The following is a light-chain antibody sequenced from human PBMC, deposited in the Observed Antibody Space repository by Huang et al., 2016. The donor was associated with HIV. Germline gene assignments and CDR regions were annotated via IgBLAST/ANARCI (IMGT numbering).Light chain of an antibody. CDR3: QQYNNWPRT. Sequence: EVVMTQSPATLSVSPGERATLPCRASQSVSSNLAWYQQKPGQAPRLRIYAASTRASGIPARFSGSGSGTEFTLTISSLQSEDFAVYYCQQYNNWPRTFGQGTKVEIK. CDR2: AAS. CDR1: QSVSSN. J-gene: IGKJ1*01. V-gene: IGKV3-15*01.